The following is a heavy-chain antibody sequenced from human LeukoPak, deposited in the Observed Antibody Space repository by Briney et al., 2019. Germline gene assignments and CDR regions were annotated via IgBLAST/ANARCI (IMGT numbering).Heavy chain of an antibody. Sequence: PGESLRLSCVASGFTFSDSSINWVRQAPGKGVEWVSYISSSGGIIDYADSVRGRFTISRDNTKNSVYLQMNSLRAEDTAVYYCAARFDWWGQGTLVTVSS. CDR3: AARFDW. V-gene: IGHV3-48*04. CDR2: ISSSGGII. J-gene: IGHJ4*02. CDR1: GFTFSDSS.